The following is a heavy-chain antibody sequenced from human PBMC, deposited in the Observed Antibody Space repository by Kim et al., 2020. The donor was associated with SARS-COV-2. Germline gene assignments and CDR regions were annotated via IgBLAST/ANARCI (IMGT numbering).Heavy chain of an antibody. CDR1: GFTFTGYA. Sequence: GGSLRLSCAASGFTFTGYAMSWVRQAPGKGLEWVSSISGSGVGTYYGDSVRGRFTISRDNSKNTLYLLMTSLRAEDTAVYYCAISYGGFRYFYYCGQGT. CDR2: ISGSGVGT. J-gene: IGHJ4*02. V-gene: IGHV3-23*01. CDR3: AISYGGFRYFYY. D-gene: IGHD5-12*01.